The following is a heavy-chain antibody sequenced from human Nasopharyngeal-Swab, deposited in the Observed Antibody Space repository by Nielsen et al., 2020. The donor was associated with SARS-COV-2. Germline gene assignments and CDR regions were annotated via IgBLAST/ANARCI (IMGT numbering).Heavy chain of an antibody. V-gene: IGHV1-8*01. CDR2: MNPNSGNT. Sequence: ASVQVSCKASGYTFTSYDINWVRQATGQGLEWMGWMNPNSGNTGYEQKFQGRVTMTRNTSISTAYMELSCLRSEDTAVYYCARAVVLGKFDYWGQGTLVTVSS. CDR1: GYTFTSYD. CDR3: ARAVVLGKFDY. D-gene: IGHD4-23*01. J-gene: IGHJ4*02.